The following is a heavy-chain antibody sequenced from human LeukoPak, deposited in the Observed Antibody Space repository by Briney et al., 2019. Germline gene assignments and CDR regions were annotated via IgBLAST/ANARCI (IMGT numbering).Heavy chain of an antibody. V-gene: IGHV1-18*01. D-gene: IGHD4-17*01. Sequence: ASVKVSCKASGYTFTIYGISWVRQAPGQGLEWMGWISAYNGNTNYAQKLQGRVTMTTDTSTSTAYMELRSLRSDDTAVYYCAREDSYDYGDYPPGVVDYWGQGTLVTVSS. CDR1: GYTFTIYG. J-gene: IGHJ4*02. CDR2: ISAYNGNT. CDR3: AREDSYDYGDYPPGVVDY.